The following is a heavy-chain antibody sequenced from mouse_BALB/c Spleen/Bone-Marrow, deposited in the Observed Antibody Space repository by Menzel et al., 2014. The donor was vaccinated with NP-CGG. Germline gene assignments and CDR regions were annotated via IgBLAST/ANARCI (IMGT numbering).Heavy chain of an antibody. Sequence: VQLQQSGPELVMPGASVKISCKTSGYTFTDYTLHWVKQSHGKSLEWIGGVNPNIGGTSYNQKLKDKASLTVNKSSTTAYMELRSLTSEDSAVYYCARGRWYYWGQGTTLTVSS. J-gene: IGHJ2*01. D-gene: IGHD2-3*01. CDR3: ARGRWYY. V-gene: IGHV1-22*01. CDR1: GYTFTDYT. CDR2: VNPNIGGT.